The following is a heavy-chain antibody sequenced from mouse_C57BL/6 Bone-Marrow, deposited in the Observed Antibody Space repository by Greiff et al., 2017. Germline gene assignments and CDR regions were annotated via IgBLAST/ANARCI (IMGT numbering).Heavy chain of an antibody. CDR2: IYPRSGNT. Sequence: QVQLQQSGAELARPGASVKLSCKASGYTFTSYGISWVKQRTGQGLEWIGEIYPRSGNTYYNEKFKGKATLTADKSSSTAYMELRSLTSEDSAVYFCARGLRDYYGSSYVCYWGQGTTLTVSS. CDR3: ARGLRDYYGSSYVCY. V-gene: IGHV1-81*01. CDR1: GYTFTSYG. J-gene: IGHJ2*01. D-gene: IGHD1-1*01.